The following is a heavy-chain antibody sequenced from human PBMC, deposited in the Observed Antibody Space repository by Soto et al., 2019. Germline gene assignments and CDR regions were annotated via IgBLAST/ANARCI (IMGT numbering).Heavy chain of an antibody. CDR1: GGSISSSSYY. J-gene: IGHJ6*02. CDR2: FYYSGST. CDR3: ARGSSIAGLYYGMDV. D-gene: IGHD6-6*01. Sequence: PSETLSLTCTVSGGSISSSSYYWGWIRQPPGKGLEWIGSFYYSGSTYYNPSLKSRVTISLDTSKNQFSLKLSSVTAADTAVYYCARGSSIAGLYYGMDVWGQGTTVTVSS. V-gene: IGHV4-39*07.